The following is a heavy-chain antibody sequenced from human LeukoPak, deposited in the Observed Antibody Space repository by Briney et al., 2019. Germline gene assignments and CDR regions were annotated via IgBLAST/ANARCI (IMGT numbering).Heavy chain of an antibody. CDR1: GFTVSHNY. J-gene: IGHJ4*02. D-gene: IGHD5-12*01. CDR2: IYSGGST. V-gene: IGHV3-66*01. CDR3: ARDLSGPLDY. Sequence: PGGSLRLSCAASGFTVSHNYMSWGRQAPGKGLEWVSVIYSGGSTNYADSVKGRFTISRDNSKNTLYLQMNSLSAEDTAVYYCARDLSGPLDYWGQGTLVTVSS.